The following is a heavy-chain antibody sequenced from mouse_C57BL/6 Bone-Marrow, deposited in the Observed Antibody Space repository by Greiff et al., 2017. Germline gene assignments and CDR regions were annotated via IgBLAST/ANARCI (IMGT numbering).Heavy chain of an antibody. CDR3: ARQDYPYAMDY. Sequence: EVQLVESGGGLVKPGGSLKLSCAASGFTFSDYGMHWVRQAPEKGLEWVAYISSGSSTIYYADTVKGRFTISRDNAKNTLFLQMTSLRSEDTAIYYCARQDYPYAMDYWGQGTSVTVSS. D-gene: IGHD5-5*01. CDR2: ISSGSSTI. CDR1: GFTFSDYG. V-gene: IGHV5-17*01. J-gene: IGHJ4*01.